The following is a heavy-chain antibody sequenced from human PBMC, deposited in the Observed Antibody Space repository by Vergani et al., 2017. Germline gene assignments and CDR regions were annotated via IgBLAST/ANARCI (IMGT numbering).Heavy chain of an antibody. V-gene: IGHV4-4*07. Sequence: QVQLQESGPGLVKPSETLSLTCTVSGGSISSYYWSWIRQPAGKGLEWIGRIYTSGSTNYNPSLKSRVTMSVDTSKNQFSLKLSSVTAADTAVYYCARVSPAAPGEVYYYMDVWGKGTTVTVSS. CDR1: GGSISSYY. D-gene: IGHD2-2*01. J-gene: IGHJ6*03. CDR3: ARVSPAAPGEVYYYMDV. CDR2: IYTSGST.